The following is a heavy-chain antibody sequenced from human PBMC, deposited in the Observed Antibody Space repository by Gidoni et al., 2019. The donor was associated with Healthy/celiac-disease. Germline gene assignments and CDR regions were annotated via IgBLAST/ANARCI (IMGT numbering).Heavy chain of an antibody. CDR2: ISSSSSYI. J-gene: IGHJ4*02. V-gene: IGHV3-21*01. Sequence: EVQLVESGGGLVKPGGSLRLSCAASGFTFSSDSMNWVRQAPGKGLEWVSSISSSSSYIYYADSVKGRFTISRDNAKNSLYLQMNSLRAEDTAVYYCARGHYDFWSGYSDYWGQGTLVTVSS. CDR3: ARGHYDFWSGYSDY. CDR1: GFTFSSDS. D-gene: IGHD3-3*01.